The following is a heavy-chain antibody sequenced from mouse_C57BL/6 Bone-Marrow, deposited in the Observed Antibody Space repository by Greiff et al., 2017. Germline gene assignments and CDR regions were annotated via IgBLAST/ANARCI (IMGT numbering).Heavy chain of an antibody. V-gene: IGHV2-2*01. CDR1: GFSLTSYG. D-gene: IGHD1-1*01. CDR2: IWSGGST. Sequence: VQLQQSGPGLVQPSQSLSITCTVSGFSLTSYGVHWVRQSPGKGLEWLGVIWSGGSTDYNAAFISRLSISKDNSKSQVFFKMNSLQADDTAIYYCARKNYYGSSYLYDYAMDYWGQGTSVTVSS. J-gene: IGHJ4*01. CDR3: ARKNYYGSSYLYDYAMDY.